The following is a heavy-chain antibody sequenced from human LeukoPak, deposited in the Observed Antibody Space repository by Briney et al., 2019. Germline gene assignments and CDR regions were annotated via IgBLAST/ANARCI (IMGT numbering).Heavy chain of an antibody. Sequence: PSETLSLTCAVHGGSFSGYYWSWIRQPPGKGLEWIGEINHSGSTNYNPSLKSRVTISVDTSKNQFSLKLSSVTAADTAVYYCASGRVYYDYWGQGTLVTVSS. CDR3: ASGRVYYDY. CDR1: GGSFSGYY. D-gene: IGHD3-22*01. J-gene: IGHJ4*02. CDR2: INHSGST. V-gene: IGHV4-34*01.